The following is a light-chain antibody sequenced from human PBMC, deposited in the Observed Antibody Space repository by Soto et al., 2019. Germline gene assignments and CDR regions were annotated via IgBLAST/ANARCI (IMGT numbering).Light chain of an antibody. Sequence: EILMTQSPATLSVSPGASATLSCRASRSVDTDLAWYQQKPGQAPSLLVFATSARATGVPDRFRVSLSGTAGTITIRSLQSEDGEVYDGQQYNHWPRTFGQGTKVDIK. CDR3: QQYNHWPRT. J-gene: IGKJ1*01. CDR2: ATS. V-gene: IGKV3-15*01. CDR1: RSVDTD.